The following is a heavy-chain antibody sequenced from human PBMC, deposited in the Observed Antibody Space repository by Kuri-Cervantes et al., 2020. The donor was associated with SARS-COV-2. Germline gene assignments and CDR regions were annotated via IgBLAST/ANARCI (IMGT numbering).Heavy chain of an antibody. CDR2: IYSGGST. V-gene: IGHV3-66*01. Sequence: GGSLRLSCAASGFTFSSYSMNWVRQAPGKGLEWVSVIYSGGSTYYADSVKGRFTISRDNAKNSLYLQMDSLRAEDTAVYYCVREKGGWLQGDYWGQGTLVTVSS. J-gene: IGHJ4*02. CDR3: VREKGGWLQGDY. CDR1: GFTFSSYS. D-gene: IGHD5-24*01.